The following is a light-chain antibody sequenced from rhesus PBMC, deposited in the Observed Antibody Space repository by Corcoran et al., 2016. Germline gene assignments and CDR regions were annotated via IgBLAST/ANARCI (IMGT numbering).Light chain of an antibody. CDR1: QSVSSY. Sequence: QIILTQSPATLSLSPGERATLSCRASQSVSSYLAWYQQKPGLAPRLLIYGASSRATGIPDRFSGSGSGTNFTLTISGPEPEDFAVYYCQMHTSSPYSFGQGTKVEIK. CDR2: GAS. J-gene: IGKJ2*01. V-gene: IGKV3-53*02. CDR3: QMHTSSPYS.